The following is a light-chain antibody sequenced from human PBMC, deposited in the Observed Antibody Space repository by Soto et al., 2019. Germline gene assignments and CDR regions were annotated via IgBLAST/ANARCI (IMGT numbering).Light chain of an antibody. CDR1: QSVSSY. V-gene: IGKV3-20*01. J-gene: IGKJ1*01. Sequence: EIVLTQSPGSLSLSPGARATLSCRASQSVSSYLAWYQQKPGQAPRLLISGASSRATGFPDRFSGSGSGTDFSLTISRLEPEDSAVYYCQQYSSPPRTFGQGTKVEI. CDR2: GAS. CDR3: QQYSSPPRT.